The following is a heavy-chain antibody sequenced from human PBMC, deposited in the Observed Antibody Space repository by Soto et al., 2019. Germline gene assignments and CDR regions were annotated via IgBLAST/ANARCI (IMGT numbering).Heavy chain of an antibody. Sequence: GSLRLSCAASGFTFSSYGMHWVRQAPGKGLEWVAVISYEGSNKYYADSVKGRITISRDNSKNTLYLQMNSLRAEDTAVYYCAKDLHRLYSSGAQYYFDYWGQGTLVTVS. CDR1: GFTFSSYG. CDR3: AKDLHRLYSSGAQYYFDY. D-gene: IGHD6-19*01. J-gene: IGHJ4*02. V-gene: IGHV3-30*18. CDR2: ISYEGSNK.